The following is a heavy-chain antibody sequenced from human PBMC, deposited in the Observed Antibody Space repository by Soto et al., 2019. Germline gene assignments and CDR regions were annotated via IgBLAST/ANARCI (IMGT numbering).Heavy chain of an antibody. CDR3: AAYSRSSGY. CDR2: INSDGSST. J-gene: IGHJ4*02. V-gene: IGHV3-74*01. CDR1: GFTFSSYW. Sequence: GSLRLSCAASGFTFSSYWMHWVRQTPGKGLVWVSRINSDGSSTNYANSVKGRFTISRDNAKNTLYLQMNSLRAEDTAVYYCAAYSRSSGYWGQGTLVTVSS. D-gene: IGHD6-6*01.